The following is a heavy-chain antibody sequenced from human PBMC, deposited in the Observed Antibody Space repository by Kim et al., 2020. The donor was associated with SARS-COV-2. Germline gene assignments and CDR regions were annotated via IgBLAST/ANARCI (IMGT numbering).Heavy chain of an antibody. CDR1: GYTFTSYA. CDR2: INTNTGNP. D-gene: IGHD3-3*01. Sequence: ASVKVSCKPSGYTFTSYAMNWVRQAPGQGLEWMGWINTNTGNPTYAQGFTGRFVFSLDTSVSTAYLQISSLKAEDTAVYYCARGLTTTIFGVVIIGDDAFDIWGHGTMVTVSS. CDR3: ARGLTTTIFGVVIIGDDAFDI. J-gene: IGHJ3*02. V-gene: IGHV7-4-1*02.